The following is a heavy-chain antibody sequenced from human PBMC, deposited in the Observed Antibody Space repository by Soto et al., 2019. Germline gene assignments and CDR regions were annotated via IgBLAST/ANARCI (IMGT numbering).Heavy chain of an antibody. CDR1: GGSITNYT. D-gene: IGHD6-19*01. V-gene: IGHV1-69*08. CDR2: IVPILGTA. J-gene: IGHJ4*02. CDR3: ARDTWAQWLANNDY. Sequence: QVQMVQSGAEVKKPGSSVKVSCRLSGGSITNYTFSWVRQAPGQGLEWMGRIVPILGTASQAQKFQGRVTTTADKLTKTVHMEVASLTSEDTAIYYCARDTWAQWLANNDYWGQGTLVTVSS.